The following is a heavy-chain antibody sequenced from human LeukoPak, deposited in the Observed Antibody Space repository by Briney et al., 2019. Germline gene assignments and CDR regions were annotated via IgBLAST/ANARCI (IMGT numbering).Heavy chain of an antibody. CDR1: GFTFSNYD. V-gene: IGHV3-13*01. Sequence: GGSLRLSCAASGFTFSNYDMHWVRQATGKGLEWVSAISTAGDTYYPGSVKGRFTISRENAKNSLYLQMNSLRAGDTAVYYCARGILVSSSWRSGFDPWGQGTLVTVSS. D-gene: IGHD6-13*01. J-gene: IGHJ5*02. CDR2: ISTAGDT. CDR3: ARGILVSSSWRSGFDP.